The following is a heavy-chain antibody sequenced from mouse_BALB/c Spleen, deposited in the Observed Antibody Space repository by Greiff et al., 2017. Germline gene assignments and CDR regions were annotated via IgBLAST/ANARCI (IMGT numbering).Heavy chain of an antibody. CDR1: GFSLTGYG. D-gene: IGHD3-2*01. J-gene: IGHJ4*01. CDR2: IWGDGST. Sequence: QVQLQQSGPGLVAPSQSLSITCTVSGFSLTGYGVNWVRQPPGKGLEWLGMIWGDGSTDYNSALKSRLSISKDNSKSQVFLKMNSLQTDDTARYYCAREDSSDYYAMDYWGQGTSVTVSS. CDR3: AREDSSDYYAMDY. V-gene: IGHV2-6-7*01.